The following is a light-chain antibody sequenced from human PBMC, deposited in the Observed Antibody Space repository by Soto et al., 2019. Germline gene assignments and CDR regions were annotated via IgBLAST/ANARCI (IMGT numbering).Light chain of an antibody. V-gene: IGLV2-14*01. J-gene: IGLJ2*01. CDR3: SSYTSSSTLVV. Sequence: QSVLTQPASVSGXXXXSXXXXXXXXXXXXGGYNYVSWYQQHPGKAPKLMIYDVSNRPSGVSNRFSGSKSGNTASLTISGLQAEDEADYYCSSYTSSSTLVVFGGGTKLTVL. CDR1: XXXXGGYNY. CDR2: DVS.